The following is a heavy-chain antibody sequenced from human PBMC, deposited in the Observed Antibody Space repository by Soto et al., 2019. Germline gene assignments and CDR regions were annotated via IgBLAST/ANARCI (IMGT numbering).Heavy chain of an antibody. CDR2: ISGGGGST. CDR1: GFTFSNYA. Sequence: EVQLLESGGGLVQPGGSLRLSCAASGFTFSNYAMSWVRQAPGKGLEWVSAISGGGGSTYYADSVKGRFSISRDNSKNTLDLQRKSLRGEDTAVDYCGKDESVGLPAANTSREHLDDWGQGTLVTVSS. CDR3: GKDESVGLPAANTSREHLDD. D-gene: IGHD2-2*01. J-gene: IGHJ4*02. V-gene: IGHV3-23*01.